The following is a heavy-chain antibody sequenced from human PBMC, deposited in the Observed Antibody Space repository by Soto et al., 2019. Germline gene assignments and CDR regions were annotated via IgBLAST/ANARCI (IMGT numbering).Heavy chain of an antibody. CDR2: IYYSGST. J-gene: IGHJ4*02. V-gene: IGHV4-39*01. CDR1: GGSISSNSYY. CDR3: ARHGLPYYDFWSGHYFDY. Sequence: QLQLQESGPGLVKPSETLSLTCTVSGGSISSNSYYWGWIRQPPGKGLDWIGSIYYSGSTYYTPSLKGRVTLSVDTSKNQSSLKLSSVTPADTAMYYCARHGLPYYDFWSGHYFDYWGQGTLVTVSS. D-gene: IGHD3-3*01.